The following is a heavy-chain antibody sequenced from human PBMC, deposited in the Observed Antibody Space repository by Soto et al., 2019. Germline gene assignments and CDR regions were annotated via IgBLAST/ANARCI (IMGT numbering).Heavy chain of an antibody. CDR2: IYPGDSDT. CDR3: ARQGYSSGWYPTGYYYYGMDV. J-gene: IGHJ6*02. CDR1: GYSFTSYW. V-gene: IGHV5-51*01. Sequence: GESLKISCKGSGYSFTSYWIGWVRQMPGKGLEWMGIIYPGDSDTRHSPSFQGQVTISADKSISTAYLQWSSLKASDTAMYYCARQGYSSGWYPTGYYYYGMDVWGQGTTVTVSS. D-gene: IGHD6-19*01.